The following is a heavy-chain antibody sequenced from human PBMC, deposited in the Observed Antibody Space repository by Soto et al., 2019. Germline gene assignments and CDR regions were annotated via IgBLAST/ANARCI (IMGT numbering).Heavy chain of an antibody. CDR2: IKPDESEK. D-gene: IGHD4-4*01. J-gene: IGHJ5*02. Sequence: EVHLVESGGGLVQPGGSLRLSCTASGFTFSDSWMTWVRQAPGKGLAWVARIKPDESEKKYAYSVKGRFSISRDNAKNSMYLQKDSLRGEGTAVYYCVRGGSNYASWGQGTLVTVSS. CDR1: GFTFSDSW. V-gene: IGHV3-7*01. CDR3: VRGGSNYAS.